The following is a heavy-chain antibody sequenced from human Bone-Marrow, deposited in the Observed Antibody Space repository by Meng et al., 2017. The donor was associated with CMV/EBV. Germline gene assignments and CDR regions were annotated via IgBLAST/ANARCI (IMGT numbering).Heavy chain of an antibody. D-gene: IGHD1-26*01. Sequence: GESLKISCAASGFTFTNAWMSWVRQAPGKGLEWVSSISSSSSYIYYADSVKGRFTISRDNAKNSLYLQMNSLRAEDTAVYYCARDIRGSYSVYYYGMDVWGQGTTVTVSS. CDR2: ISSSSSYI. CDR3: ARDIRGSYSVYYYGMDV. CDR1: GFTFTNAW. V-gene: IGHV3-21*01. J-gene: IGHJ6*02.